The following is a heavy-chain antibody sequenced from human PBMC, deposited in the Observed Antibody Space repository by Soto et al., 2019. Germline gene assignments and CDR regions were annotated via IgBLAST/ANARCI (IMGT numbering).Heavy chain of an antibody. D-gene: IGHD4-17*01. CDR3: ARGSAYSDYDLDY. J-gene: IGHJ4*02. CDR1: GFTFSSYA. CDR2: VSGTGGSA. Sequence: GGSLRLSCAASGFTFSSYAMTWVRQAPGKGLEWVSGVSGTGGSAYYADSVKGRFTISRDKSTNPLYLHMNSLRAEDTAVYYCARGSAYSDYDLDYWGQGTLVTVSS. V-gene: IGHV3-23*01.